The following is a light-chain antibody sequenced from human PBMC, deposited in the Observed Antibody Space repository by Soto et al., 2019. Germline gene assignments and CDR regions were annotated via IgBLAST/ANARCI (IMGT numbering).Light chain of an antibody. V-gene: IGKV3-20*01. CDR1: QSVSSIY. CDR2: CAS. Sequence: EIVLTQSPGTLSLSPGERATLSCRASQSVSSIYFAWYQQKPGQAPRLLIYCASSRATGIPDRFSGSGSGTDFTLTISRLEPEDFAVYYCQQFGTSPPSTFGQGTRLEIK. J-gene: IGKJ5*01. CDR3: QQFGTSPPST.